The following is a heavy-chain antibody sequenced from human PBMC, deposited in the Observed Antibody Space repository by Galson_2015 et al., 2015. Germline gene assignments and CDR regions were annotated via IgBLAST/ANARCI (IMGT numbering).Heavy chain of an antibody. CDR2: ISWNSGSI. CDR1: GFTFDDYA. CDR3: AKELMYSSGWYGHYYYSMDV. D-gene: IGHD6-19*01. Sequence: SLRLSCAASGFTFDDYAMHWVRQAPGKGLEWVSGISWNSGSISYADSVRGRFTISRDNAKNSLYLQMNSLRAEDTALYYCAKELMYSSGWYGHYYYSMDVWGQGTTVTVSS. J-gene: IGHJ6*02. V-gene: IGHV3-9*01.